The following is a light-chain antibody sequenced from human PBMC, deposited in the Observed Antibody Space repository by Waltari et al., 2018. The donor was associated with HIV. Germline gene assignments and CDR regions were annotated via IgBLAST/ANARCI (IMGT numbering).Light chain of an antibody. J-gene: IGLJ2*01. Sequence: QSALTQPASVSGSPGQSITISCTGTSSDVGSYNLVSWYQQHPGKAPKLMIYEVSKRPSVVSNRFSGSKSGNTASLTISGLQAEDEADYYCCSYAGSSTRVVFGGGTKLTVL. CDR2: EVS. CDR3: CSYAGSSTRVV. CDR1: SSDVGSYNL. V-gene: IGLV2-23*02.